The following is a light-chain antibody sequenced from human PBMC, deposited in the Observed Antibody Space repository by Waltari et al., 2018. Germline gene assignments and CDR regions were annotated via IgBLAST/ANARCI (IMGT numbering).Light chain of an antibody. CDR2: LGS. CDR1: QSLQKSNGNNY. Sequence: DIVMTQSPLSLPVTPGEPASISCRSSQSLQKSNGNNYLDWYVQKPGQPPQLVIYLGSNRACGVPDRFSGSGSGTDFRLQISRVEAEDVGLYYCMQTLQSRLTFGQGTKLEI. J-gene: IGKJ2*01. CDR3: MQTLQSRLT. V-gene: IGKV2-28*01.